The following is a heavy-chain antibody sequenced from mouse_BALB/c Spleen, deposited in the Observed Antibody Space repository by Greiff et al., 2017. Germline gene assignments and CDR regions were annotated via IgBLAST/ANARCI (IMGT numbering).Heavy chain of an antibody. J-gene: IGHJ4*01. CDR1: GYTFTSYW. Sequence: QVQLQQSGAELAKPGASVKMSCKASGYTFTSYWMHWVKQRPGQGLEWIGYINPSTGYTEYNQKFKDKATLTADKSSSTAYMQLSSLTSADSAVYYCARQGITTVVARGLGAMDYWGQGTSVTVSS. CDR2: INPSTGYT. CDR3: ARQGITTVVARGLGAMDY. D-gene: IGHD1-1*01. V-gene: IGHV1-7*01.